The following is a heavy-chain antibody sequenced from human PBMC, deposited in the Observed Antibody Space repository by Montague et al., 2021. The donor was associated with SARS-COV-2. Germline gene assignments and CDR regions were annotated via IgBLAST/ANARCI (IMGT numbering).Heavy chain of an antibody. CDR3: ARVKTGPYVPIDF. V-gene: IGHV3-30*04. CDR1: GFTFTSYS. CDR2: VSFNGAKQ. D-gene: IGHD1-1*01. Sequence: SLRLSCAASGFTFTSYSMHWVRQAPGKGLEWLAIVSFNGAKQYYADFVNGRFTISRDNSKNTLFLQMNSLRAEDTAVYLCARVKTGPYVPIDFWGQGTLVTVSS. J-gene: IGHJ4*02.